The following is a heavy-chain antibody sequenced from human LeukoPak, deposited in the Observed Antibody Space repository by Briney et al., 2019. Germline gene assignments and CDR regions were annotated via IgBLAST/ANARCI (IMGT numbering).Heavy chain of an antibody. CDR1: GGTFSSYA. CDR2: IIPIFGTA. J-gene: IGHJ4*02. D-gene: IGHD3-22*01. CDR3: ARGLYDSSGLDY. V-gene: IGHV1-69*05. Sequence: ASVKVSCKASGGTFSSYAISWVRQAPGQGLEWMGGIIPIFGTANYAQKFQGRVTITTDESKSTAYMELSSLRSEDTAVYYCARGLYDSSGLDYWGQGTLVTVSS.